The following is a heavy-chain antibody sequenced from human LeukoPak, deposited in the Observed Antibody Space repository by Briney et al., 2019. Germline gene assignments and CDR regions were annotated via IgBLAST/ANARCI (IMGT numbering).Heavy chain of an antibody. CDR2: ISGSGGST. CDR1: GFTFSNAW. Sequence: GGSLRLSCAASGFTFSNAWMSWVRQAPGKGLEWVSAISGSGGSTYYADSVKGRFTISRDNSKNTLYLQMNSLRAEDTAVYYCARVAGTEDYYYGMDVWGQGTTVTVSS. J-gene: IGHJ6*02. V-gene: IGHV3-23*01. CDR3: ARVAGTEDYYYGMDV. D-gene: IGHD6-19*01.